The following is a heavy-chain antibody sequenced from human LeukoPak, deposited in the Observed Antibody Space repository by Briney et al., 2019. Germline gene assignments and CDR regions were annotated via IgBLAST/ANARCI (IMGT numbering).Heavy chain of an antibody. CDR1: GGSISSYY. V-gene: IGHV4-4*07. CDR3: ARQRATIFGVVTARINAFDI. Sequence: SETLSLTCTVSGGSISSYYWSWIRQPAGKGLEWIGRIYTSGSTNYNPSLKSRVTMSVDTSKNHFSLKLSSVTAADTAVYYCARQRATIFGVVTARINAFDIWGQGTMVTVSS. CDR2: IYTSGST. J-gene: IGHJ3*02. D-gene: IGHD3-3*01.